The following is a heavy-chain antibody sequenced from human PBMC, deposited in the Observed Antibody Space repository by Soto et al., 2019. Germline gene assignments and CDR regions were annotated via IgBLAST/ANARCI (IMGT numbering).Heavy chain of an antibody. D-gene: IGHD6-19*01. Sequence: QVQLVQSGAEEKKPGASVKVSCKASGYTFTSYAMHWVRQAPGQRLEWMGWINGGNGNTKYSQKFQGRVTITRDTSASTAYMERSSLRSEDTAVYYCASVSGWYHLDYWGQGTLVTVSS. V-gene: IGHV1-3*05. CDR3: ASVSGWYHLDY. J-gene: IGHJ4*02. CDR1: GYTFTSYA. CDR2: INGGNGNT.